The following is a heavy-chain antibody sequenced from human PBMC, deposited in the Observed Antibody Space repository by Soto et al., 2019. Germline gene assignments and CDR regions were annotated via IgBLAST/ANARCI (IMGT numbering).Heavy chain of an antibody. CDR3: ATGSRLLWFGGHDY. J-gene: IGHJ4*02. V-gene: IGHV1-24*01. CDR2: VDHEDGET. D-gene: IGHD3-10*01. CDR1: GYTLTELS. Sequence: ASVKVSCKVSGYTLTELSMHWVRQAPGKGLEWMGGVDHEDGETIYAQKIQGRVTMTEDTSTDTAYMELSSLRSEDTAVYYCATGSRLLWFGGHDYWGQGTLVTVSS.